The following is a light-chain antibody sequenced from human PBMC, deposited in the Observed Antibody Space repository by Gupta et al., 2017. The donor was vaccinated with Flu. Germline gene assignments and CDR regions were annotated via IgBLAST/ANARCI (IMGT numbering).Light chain of an antibody. CDR1: RIVSSHH. CDR3: QQDSTSPRT. J-gene: IGKJ2*01. V-gene: IGKV3-20*01. Sequence: GSLSLSPWDRATLSFRASRIVSSHHLATYQQKLGQAPRLLPYGTSITASGIPDRFVGSGSRTDFTLTIIRLEPEDFASSFCQQDSTSPRTFGQGTKVEIK. CDR2: GTS.